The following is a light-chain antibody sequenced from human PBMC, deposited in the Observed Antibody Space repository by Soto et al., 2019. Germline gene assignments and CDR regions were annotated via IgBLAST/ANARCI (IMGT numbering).Light chain of an antibody. Sequence: EIVMTQSPATLSVSPGERATLSCRASQSISSYLAWYQQKPGQAPRLLIYGPSTRATGIPARFSGSGSGTDFSLTISSLQSEDFAVYYCQQYNNWPRTFGGGTKVEIK. CDR1: QSISSY. CDR2: GPS. J-gene: IGKJ4*02. V-gene: IGKV3-15*01. CDR3: QQYNNWPRT.